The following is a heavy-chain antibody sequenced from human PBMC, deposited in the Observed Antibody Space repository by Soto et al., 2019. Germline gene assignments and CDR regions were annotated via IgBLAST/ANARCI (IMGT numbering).Heavy chain of an antibody. CDR3: ARAKPSGYSHHFDY. CDR1: GYSISSGYY. J-gene: IGHJ4*02. CDR2: IYHSGST. Sequence: SETLSLTCAVSGYSISSGYYWGWIRQPPGKGLERIGSIYHSGSTYYNPSLKSRVTISVDTSKNQFSLKLSSVTAADTAVYYCARAKPSGYSHHFDYWGQGILVTVSS. D-gene: IGHD3-22*01. V-gene: IGHV4-38-2*01.